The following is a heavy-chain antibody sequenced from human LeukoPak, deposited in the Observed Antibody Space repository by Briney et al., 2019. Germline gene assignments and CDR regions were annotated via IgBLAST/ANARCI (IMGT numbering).Heavy chain of an antibody. CDR2: IKPNTGGT. V-gene: IGHV1-2*02. CDR3: ARQAATGAWLDP. J-gene: IGHJ5*02. Sequence: ASVKVSCKASGYTFTDHYMHWVRQAPGQGFEWMGWIKPNTGGTHYAQKFQGRVTMTTDTSISTAYMELRSLTSDDPAVYYCARQAATGAWLDPWGQGTLVTVSS. CDR1: GYTFTDHY. D-gene: IGHD6-25*01.